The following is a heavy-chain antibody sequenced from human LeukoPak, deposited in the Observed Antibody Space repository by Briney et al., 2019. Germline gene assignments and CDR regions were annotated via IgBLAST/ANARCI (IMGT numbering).Heavy chain of an antibody. CDR3: AREVKVGAFTSSVYYFDY. V-gene: IGHV1-69*05. CDR1: GGTFSSYA. J-gene: IGHJ4*02. Sequence: ASVKVSCKASGGTFSSYAISWVRQAPGQGLEWMGGIIPIFGTANYAQKFQGRVTITTDESTSTAYMELSSLRSEDTAVYYCAREVKVGAFTSSVYYFDYWGQGTLVTVSS. CDR2: IIPIFGTA. D-gene: IGHD1-26*01.